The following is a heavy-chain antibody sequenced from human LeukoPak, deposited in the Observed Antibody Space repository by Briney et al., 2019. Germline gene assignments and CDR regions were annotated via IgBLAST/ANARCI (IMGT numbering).Heavy chain of an antibody. CDR1: GYTFTSYY. V-gene: IGHV1-46*01. CDR2: INPSGGST. D-gene: IGHD3-10*01. J-gene: IGHJ4*02. Sequence: ASVKVSCKASGYTFTSYYMHWVRQAPGQGLEWMGIINPSGGSTSYAQKFQGRVTMTRDTSTSTVYMELRSLRSDDTAVYYCARDDYYGSGISPSLVRLDYWGQGTLVTVSS. CDR3: ARDDYYGSGISPSLVRLDY.